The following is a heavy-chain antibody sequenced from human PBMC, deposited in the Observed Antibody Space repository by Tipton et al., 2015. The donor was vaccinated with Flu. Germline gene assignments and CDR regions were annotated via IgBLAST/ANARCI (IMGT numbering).Heavy chain of an antibody. CDR2: IYPRDSDT. J-gene: IGHJ3*02. CDR3: AKSDTHDARGRPPLVFDI. V-gene: IGHV5-51*01. Sequence: QSGAEVKKPGESLRISCKGSGFSFTNYWIAWVRQIPGKGLEWMGNIYPRDSDTRYSPSFQGQVTISADKFISTAYLQWSSLKASDTAMYFCAKSDTHDARGRPPLVFDIWGQGTMVTVSS. CDR1: GFSFTNYW. D-gene: IGHD5-18*01.